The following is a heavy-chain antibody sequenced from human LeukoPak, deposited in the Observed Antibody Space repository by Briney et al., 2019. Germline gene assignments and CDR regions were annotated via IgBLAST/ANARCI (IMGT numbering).Heavy chain of an antibody. V-gene: IGHV3-30*03. CDR3: ARDPLDISRWATAFDI. CDR1: GFTFTSYG. CDR2: MSYDGNK. Sequence: GGSLRLSCAASGFTFTSYGFHWVRQAPGKALEWVAFMSYDGNKKYGDSVKGRFTISRDNAKNTLHLQMNGLRPDDTAVYYCARDPLDISRWATAFDIWGQGTLVTVSS. J-gene: IGHJ3*02. D-gene: IGHD2-2*03.